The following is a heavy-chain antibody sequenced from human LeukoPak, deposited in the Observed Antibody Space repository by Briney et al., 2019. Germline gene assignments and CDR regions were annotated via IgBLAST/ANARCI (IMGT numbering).Heavy chain of an antibody. CDR2: INTNTGNP. D-gene: IGHD2-15*01. CDR1: GDTFSNYA. Sequence: ASVKVSCKASGDTFSNYAINWVRQAPGQGLEWMGWINTNTGNPTYAQGFTGRFVFSLDTSVSTAYLQISSLKAEDTAVYYCARKYCSGGSCYSPQLDYWGQGTLVTVSS. V-gene: IGHV7-4-1*02. CDR3: ARKYCSGGSCYSPQLDY. J-gene: IGHJ4*02.